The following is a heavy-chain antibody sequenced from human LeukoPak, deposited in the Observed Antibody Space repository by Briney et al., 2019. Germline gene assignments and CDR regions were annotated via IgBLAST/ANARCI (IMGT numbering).Heavy chain of an antibody. J-gene: IGHJ5*02. Sequence: GGSLRPSCSASGFTFTNSDMSCVRQAPGKGLEWVSAIGGSGSRSLYEDSVQGRFPVSRDNSKNTLYLQMSRLRAEDTAVYYCAKSRLTPHPWGQGTLVTVSS. CDR1: GFTFTNSD. CDR3: AKSRLTPHP. V-gene: IGHV3-23*01. CDR2: IGGSGSRS. D-gene: IGHD2-21*02.